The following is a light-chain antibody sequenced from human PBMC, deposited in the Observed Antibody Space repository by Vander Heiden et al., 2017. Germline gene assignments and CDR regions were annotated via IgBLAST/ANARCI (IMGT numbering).Light chain of an antibody. J-gene: IGKJ1*01. V-gene: IGKV1-39*01. CDR1: QSISSY. CDR2: AAS. Sequence: DIQMTQSPSSLSASVGDRVTITCRASQSISSYLNWYQQKPGKAPKLLIYAASSLQSGVPSRFSRSASGTDFTLTISMLHPEDFTTYYCQRCDSTPRTFGQGTKVEIK. CDR3: QRCDSTPRT.